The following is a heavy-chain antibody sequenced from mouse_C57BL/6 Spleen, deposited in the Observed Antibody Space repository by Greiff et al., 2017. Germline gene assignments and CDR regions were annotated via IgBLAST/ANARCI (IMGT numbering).Heavy chain of an antibody. D-gene: IGHD1-1*01. V-gene: IGHV1-69*01. Sequence: QVQLQQPGAELVMPGASVKLSCKASGYTFTSYWMHWVKQRPGQGLEWIGEIDPSDSYTNYNQKFKGKSTLTVDKSSSTAYMQLSSLTSEDAAVYYCARSNYYGSSFVFAYWGQGTVVTVSA. CDR2: IDPSDSYT. CDR3: ARSNYYGSSFVFAY. CDR1: GYTFTSYW. J-gene: IGHJ3*01.